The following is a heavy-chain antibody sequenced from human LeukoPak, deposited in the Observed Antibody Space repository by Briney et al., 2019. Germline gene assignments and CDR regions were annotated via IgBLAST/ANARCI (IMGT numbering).Heavy chain of an antibody. CDR1: VGSISSYY. CDR2: IYYSGST. J-gene: IGHJ5*02. CDR3: ARDAVFGVVGNWFDP. V-gene: IGHV4-59*01. D-gene: IGHD3-3*01. Sequence: SETLSLTCTVSVGSISSYYWSWIRQPPGKGLEWIGYIYYSGSTNYNPSLKSRVTISVDTSKNQFSLKLSSVTAADTAVYYCARDAVFGVVGNWFDPWGQGTLVTVSS.